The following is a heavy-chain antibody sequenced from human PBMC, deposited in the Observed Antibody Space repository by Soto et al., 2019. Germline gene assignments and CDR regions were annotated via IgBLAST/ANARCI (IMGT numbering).Heavy chain of an antibody. V-gene: IGHV4-31*03. CDR2: IYYSGST. D-gene: IGHD2-21*02. Sequence: PSETLSLTCTVSGGSISSGGYYWSWIRQHPGKGLEWIGYIYYSGSTYYNPSLKSRVTISVDTSKNQFSLKLSSVTAADTAVYYCARWRAYCGGDCYSPTNWFDPWGQGTLVTVSS. CDR3: ARWRAYCGGDCYSPTNWFDP. J-gene: IGHJ5*02. CDR1: GGSISSGGYY.